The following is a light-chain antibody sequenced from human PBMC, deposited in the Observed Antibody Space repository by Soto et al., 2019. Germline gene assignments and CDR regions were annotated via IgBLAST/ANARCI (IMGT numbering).Light chain of an antibody. CDR2: GAS. Sequence: EIVMTQSPAALSVSPGERATLSCRASQSVGSNLAWYQQKPGQAPRLLIYGASTRATGLPARFSGSGSGTDFTLTISSLQSEDFAVYYCQQYNTWPPITFGQGTRLEI. V-gene: IGKV3-15*01. CDR1: QSVGSN. J-gene: IGKJ5*01. CDR3: QQYNTWPPIT.